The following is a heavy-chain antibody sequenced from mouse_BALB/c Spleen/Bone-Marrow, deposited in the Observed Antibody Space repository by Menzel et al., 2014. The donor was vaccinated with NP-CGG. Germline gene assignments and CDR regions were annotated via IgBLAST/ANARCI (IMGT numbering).Heavy chain of an antibody. CDR1: GYTFTDYI. V-gene: IGHV1-77*01. J-gene: IGHJ4*01. CDR3: ARSPNWDPYYAMDY. CDR2: IYPGSGSI. Sequence: VKLMESGPELVRPGASVKMSCKASGYTFTDYIINWGKQGTGQGLEWIGEIYPGSGSIYYNEKFKGKAALTADKSSNTAYMQFSSLTSEDSAVYFCARSPNWDPYYAMDYWGQGTSVTVSS. D-gene: IGHD4-1*01.